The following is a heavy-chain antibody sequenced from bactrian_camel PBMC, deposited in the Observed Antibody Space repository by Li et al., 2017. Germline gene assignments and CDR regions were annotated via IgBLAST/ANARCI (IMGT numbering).Heavy chain of an antibody. J-gene: IGHJ6*01. CDR1: GHSRGSNC. D-gene: IGHD1*01. Sequence: VESGGGSALAGGSLRLPCKVSGHSRGSNCVGWYRLPPGRAPAEREGIAAIRRDGGETWYAASVKGRFTISRDSARNTVYLQMDNLNSDDTALYYCVGDAWTWWGQGTQVTVSS. CDR2: IRRDGGET. CDR3: VGDAWTW. V-gene: IGHV3S54*01.